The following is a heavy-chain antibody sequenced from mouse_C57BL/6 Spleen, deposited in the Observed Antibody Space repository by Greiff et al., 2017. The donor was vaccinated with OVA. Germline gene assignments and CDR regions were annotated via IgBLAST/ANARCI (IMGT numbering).Heavy chain of an antibody. CDR2: ISSGGDYI. D-gene: IGHD2-2*01. CDR3: TREGGYLGYFDY. CDR1: GFTFSSYA. J-gene: IGHJ2*01. Sequence: EVQVVESGEGLVKPGGSLKLSCAASGFTFSSYAMSWVRQTPEKRLEWVAYISSGGDYIYYADTVKGRFTISRDNARNTLYLQMSSLKSEDTAMYYCTREGGYLGYFDYWGQGTTLTVSS. V-gene: IGHV5-9-1*02.